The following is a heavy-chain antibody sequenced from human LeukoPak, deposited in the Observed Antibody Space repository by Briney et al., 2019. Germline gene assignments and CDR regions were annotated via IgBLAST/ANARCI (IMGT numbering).Heavy chain of an antibody. J-gene: IGHJ4*02. CDR2: IGTSGDT. V-gene: IGHV3-13*01. CDR1: GFTLNNYD. CDR3: VAVIDY. Sequence: GGSLRLSCAASGFTLNNYDMHWVRQTTGKGPEWVSGIGTSGDTYYSDSAKGRFTISRDNAKNSFYLQMNSLGAEDTAVYYCVAVIDYWGQGTLVTVSS.